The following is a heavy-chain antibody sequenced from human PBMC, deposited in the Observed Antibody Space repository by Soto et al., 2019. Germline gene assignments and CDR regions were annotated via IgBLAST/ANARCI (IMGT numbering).Heavy chain of an antibody. Sequence: QDPLVQSGGEVQKPGASVKVSCKTSTYMFSNYGVSWVRQAPGQGLEWMGWISAYNGNTNYAQKFKGRVTLTTDTSTSTAYMELRSLRSDDTAVYYCARDTYYYQSGSYDNAGMDVWGQGTTVTVSS. CDR2: ISAYNGNT. V-gene: IGHV1-18*01. J-gene: IGHJ6*02. D-gene: IGHD3-10*01. CDR1: TYMFSNYG. CDR3: ARDTYYYQSGSYDNAGMDV.